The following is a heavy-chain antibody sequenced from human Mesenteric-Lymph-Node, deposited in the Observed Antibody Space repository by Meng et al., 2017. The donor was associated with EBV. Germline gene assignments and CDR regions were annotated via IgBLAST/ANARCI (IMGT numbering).Heavy chain of an antibody. Sequence: VRLTESGPGLVKPSGTLSLTCTVSGDSISSDIWWSWVRQPPGKGLEWIGEVYHRGDTNYNPSLKSRVDISVDKSKNQFYLSLFSVAAADTAVYYCGRDQGRELINHWGQGTLVTVSS. V-gene: IGHV4-4*02. CDR3: GRDQGRELINH. CDR1: GDSISSDIW. D-gene: IGHD1-7*01. J-gene: IGHJ4*02. CDR2: VYHRGDT.